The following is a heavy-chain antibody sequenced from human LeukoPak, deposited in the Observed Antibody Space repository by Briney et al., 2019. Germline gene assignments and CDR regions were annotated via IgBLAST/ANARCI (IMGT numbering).Heavy chain of an antibody. V-gene: IGHV1-18*01. CDR1: GYTFTSYG. CDR3: ARAQNHRTVTPLDFDY. CDR2: ISAYNGNT. Sequence: ASVKVSCKASGYTFTSYGISWVRQAPGQGLEWMGWISAYNGNTNYAQKLQGRVTMTTDTSTSTAYMELRSLRSDDTAVYYCARAQNHRTVTPLDFDYWGQGTLVTVSS. D-gene: IGHD4-17*01. J-gene: IGHJ4*02.